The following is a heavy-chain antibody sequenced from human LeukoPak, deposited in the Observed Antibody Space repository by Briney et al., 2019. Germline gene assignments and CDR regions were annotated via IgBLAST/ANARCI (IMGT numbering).Heavy chain of an antibody. Sequence: SVKISCKASGGTFSSYAISWVRQAPGQGLEWMGGIIPIFGTANYAQKFQGRVTITADESTSTAYMELSSLRSEDTAVYYCARDGPGDILTGYHYYYYMDVWGKGTTVTVSS. CDR3: ARDGPGDILTGYHYYYYMDV. D-gene: IGHD3-9*01. CDR1: GGTFSSYA. J-gene: IGHJ6*03. CDR2: IIPIFGTA. V-gene: IGHV1-69*13.